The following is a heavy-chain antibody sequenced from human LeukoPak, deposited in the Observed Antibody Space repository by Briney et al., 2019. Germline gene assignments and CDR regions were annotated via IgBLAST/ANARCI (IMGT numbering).Heavy chain of an antibody. CDR3: GRGLRYYGSGSFFDY. CDR2: ISAYNGNT. J-gene: IGHJ4*02. CDR1: GYTFTSYG. D-gene: IGHD3-10*01. Sequence: ASVKVSCKASGYTFTSYGISWVRQAPGQGLEWMGWISAYNGNTNYAQKLQGRVTMTTDTSTSTAYMELRSLRSDATAVYYCGRGLRYYGSGSFFDYWGQGTLVTVSS. V-gene: IGHV1-18*01.